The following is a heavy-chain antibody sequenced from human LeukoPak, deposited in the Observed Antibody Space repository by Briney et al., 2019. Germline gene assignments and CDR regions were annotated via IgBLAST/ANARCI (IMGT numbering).Heavy chain of an antibody. CDR2: IDWEDDK. J-gene: IGHJ4*02. D-gene: IGHD1-26*01. V-gene: IGHV2-70*01. Sequence: SGPTLVKPTETLTLTCTFSGFSLTTSGMCVSWIRQSPGKALEWLALIDWEDDKFYSTSLKTRLTISKDTFNNQVVLTMTNMDPVDTATYYCARTPYSGSFFVVRYFDYWGQGTLVTVSS. CDR3: ARTPYSGSFFVVRYFDY. CDR1: GFSLTTSGMC.